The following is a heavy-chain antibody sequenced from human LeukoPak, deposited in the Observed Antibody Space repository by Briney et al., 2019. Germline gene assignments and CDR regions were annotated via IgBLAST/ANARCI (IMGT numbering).Heavy chain of an antibody. V-gene: IGHV4-59*08. CDR3: ARLRYFGPYYYYGMDV. CDR2: IYYSGST. Sequence: SETLSLTCTVSGGSISSYYWSWIRQPPGKGLEWIGYIYYSGSTNYNPPLKSRVTISVDTSKNQFSLKLSSVTAADTAVYYCARLRYFGPYYYYGMDVWGQGTTVTVSS. D-gene: IGHD3-9*01. CDR1: GGSISSYY. J-gene: IGHJ6*02.